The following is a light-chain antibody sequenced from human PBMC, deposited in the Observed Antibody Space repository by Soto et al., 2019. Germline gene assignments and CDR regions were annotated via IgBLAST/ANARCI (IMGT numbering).Light chain of an antibody. V-gene: IGKV3-11*01. Sequence: EIVLTQSPATLSLSPGETATLSCGASQSVSSYLGWFQQKPGQAPRLLIYDASNRATGIPARFSGSGSGTDFTLTFSTLEPEDFALYYCQQRGNWPPTFGGGTKVEIK. CDR2: DAS. CDR1: QSVSSY. CDR3: QQRGNWPPT. J-gene: IGKJ4*02.